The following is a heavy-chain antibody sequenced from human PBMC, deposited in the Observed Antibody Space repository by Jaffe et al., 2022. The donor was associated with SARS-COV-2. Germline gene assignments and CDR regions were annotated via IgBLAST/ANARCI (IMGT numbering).Heavy chain of an antibody. CDR3: ARSSIPDTGYSLGGDNWFDP. V-gene: IGHV1-8*01. CDR2: MNPNSGNT. Sequence: QVQLVQSGAEVKKPGASVKVSCKASGYTFTSYDINWVRQATGQGLEWMGWMNPNSGNTGYAQKFQGRVTMTRNTSISTAYMELSSLRSEDTAVYYCARSSIPDTGYSLGGDNWFDPWGQGTLVTVSS. CDR1: GYTFTSYD. D-gene: IGHD3-9*01. J-gene: IGHJ5*02.